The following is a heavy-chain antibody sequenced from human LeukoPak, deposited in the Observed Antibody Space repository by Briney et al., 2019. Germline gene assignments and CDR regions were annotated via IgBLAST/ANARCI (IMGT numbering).Heavy chain of an antibody. CDR2: IRYDGSNK. CDR1: GFTFSSYG. CDR3: ARGGDIVVVPAALDAFDI. V-gene: IGHV3-30*02. D-gene: IGHD2-2*01. Sequence: GGSLRLSCAASGFTFSSYGMHWVRQAPGKGLEWVAFIRYDGSNKYYADSVKGRFTISRDNSKNTLYLQMNSLRAEDTAVYYCARGGDIVVVPAALDAFDIWGQGTMVTVSS. J-gene: IGHJ3*02.